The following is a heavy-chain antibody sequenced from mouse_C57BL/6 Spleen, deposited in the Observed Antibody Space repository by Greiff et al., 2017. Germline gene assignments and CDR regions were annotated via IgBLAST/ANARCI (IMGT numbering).Heavy chain of an antibody. CDR2: IDPETGGT. V-gene: IGHV1-15*01. Sequence: QVQLKQSGAELVRPGASVTLSCKASGYTLTDYEMHWVKQTPVHGLEWIGAIDPETGGTAYNQKFKGKAILTADKSSSTAYRELRSLTSEDSAVYYCTRRGTTVVAPFAYWGQGTLVTVSA. CDR3: TRRGTTVVAPFAY. CDR1: GYTLTDYE. D-gene: IGHD1-1*01. J-gene: IGHJ3*01.